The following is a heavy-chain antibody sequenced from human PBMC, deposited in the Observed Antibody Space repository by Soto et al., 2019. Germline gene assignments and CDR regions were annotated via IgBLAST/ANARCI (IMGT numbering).Heavy chain of an antibody. CDR3: ARDRGTVTQYYFDY. CDR1: GGSISSGGYY. J-gene: IGHJ4*02. V-gene: IGHV4-31*03. D-gene: IGHD4-17*01. Sequence: SETLSLTCTVSGGSISSGGYYWSWIRQHPGKGLEWIGYIYYSGSTYYNPSLKSRVTISVDTSKNQFPLKLSSVTAADTAVYYCARDRGTVTQYYFDYWGQGTLVTVSS. CDR2: IYYSGST.